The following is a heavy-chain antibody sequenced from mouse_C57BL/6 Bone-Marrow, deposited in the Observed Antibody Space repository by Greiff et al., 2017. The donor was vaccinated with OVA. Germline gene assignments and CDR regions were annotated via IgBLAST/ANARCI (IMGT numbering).Heavy chain of an antibody. J-gene: IGHJ2*01. CDR1: GFNIKDGY. CDR2: IVPEDGDT. V-gene: IGHV14-4*01. CDR3: TACDNFDY. Sequence: VQLQQSGAELVRPGASVTLSCTASGFNIKDGYMHWVKQRPEQGLEWIGWIVPEDGDTEYASKFQGQATITADTSYNQAYLQFSSLTSEDTAVDDCTACDNFDYWGQGTTLTVSS.